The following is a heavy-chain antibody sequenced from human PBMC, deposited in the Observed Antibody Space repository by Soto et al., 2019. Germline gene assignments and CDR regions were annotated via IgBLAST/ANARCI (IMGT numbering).Heavy chain of an antibody. Sequence: SETLSLTCAVYGGSFSGYYWSWIRQPPGKGLEWIGEINHSGSTNYNPSLKSRVTISVDTSKNQFSLKLSSVTAADTAVYYCASSPYYYYMDVWGNGTTVTVSS. CDR3: ASSPYYYYMDV. CDR1: GGSFSGYY. J-gene: IGHJ6*03. CDR2: INHSGST. V-gene: IGHV4-34*01.